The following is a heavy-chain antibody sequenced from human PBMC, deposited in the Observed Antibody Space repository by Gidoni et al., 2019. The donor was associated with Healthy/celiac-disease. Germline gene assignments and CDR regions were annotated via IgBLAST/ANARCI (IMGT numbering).Heavy chain of an antibody. D-gene: IGHD6-19*01. V-gene: IGHV3-30-3*01. CDR1: GFTFSSYA. Sequence: QPGRSLRLSCAASGFTFSSYAMHWVRQAPGKGLGWVAVISYDGSNKYYADSVKGRFTISRDNSKNTLYLQMNSLRAEDTAVYYCARDNGAAVAGTTLGYWGQGTLVTVSS. J-gene: IGHJ4*02. CDR3: ARDNGAAVAGTTLGY. CDR2: ISYDGSNK.